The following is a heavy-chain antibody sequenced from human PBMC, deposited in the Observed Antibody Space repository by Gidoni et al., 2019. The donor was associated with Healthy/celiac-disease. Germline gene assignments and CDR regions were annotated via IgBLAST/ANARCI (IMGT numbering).Heavy chain of an antibody. CDR2: IYHSGTT. CDR1: GASISNGYY. V-gene: IGHV4-38-2*01. D-gene: IGHD3-22*01. Sequence: QVHLQESGPGLVKPSATLSLTCAVSGASISNGYYWGWIRQLPEKGLEWIGNIYHSGTTYYNPSLKSRVIMSVDTSKNQFSLKWTSVTAADTAVDFWARVGIYYSDSSGYFDYWGQGSLVTVSS. CDR3: ARVGIYYSDSSGYFDY. J-gene: IGHJ4*02.